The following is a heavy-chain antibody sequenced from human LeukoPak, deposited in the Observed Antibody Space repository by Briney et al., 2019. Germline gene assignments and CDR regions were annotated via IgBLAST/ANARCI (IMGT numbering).Heavy chain of an antibody. CDR2: IYYSGST. J-gene: IGHJ4*02. CDR3: ARLPDVSGWPFDY. V-gene: IGHV4-59*01. CDR1: GDSIRRYY. Sequence: SETLSLTFTVSGDSIRRYYWSWIRQPPGKGLEWIGDIYYSGSTNYNPSLKSRVTISVDKSKNQFSLKLSSVTAADTAIYYCARLPDVSGWPFDYWGQGILVTVAS. D-gene: IGHD6-19*01.